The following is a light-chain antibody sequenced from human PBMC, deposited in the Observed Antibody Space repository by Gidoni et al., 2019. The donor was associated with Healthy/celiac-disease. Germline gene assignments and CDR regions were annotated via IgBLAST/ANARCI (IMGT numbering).Light chain of an antibody. J-gene: IGKJ1*01. CDR1: QSVSSSY. Sequence: EIVLTQSPGTLSLSPGDRATLSCRASQSVSSSYLAWYQQKPGQAPRLLIYGASSRATGIPDRFSGSGSGTDFTLTISRLEPEDFAVYYCQQYGSSLRTFGQGTKVETK. CDR3: QQYGSSLRT. V-gene: IGKV3-20*01. CDR2: GAS.